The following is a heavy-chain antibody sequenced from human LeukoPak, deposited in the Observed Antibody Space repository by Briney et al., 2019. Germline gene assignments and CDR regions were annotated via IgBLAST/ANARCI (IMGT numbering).Heavy chain of an antibody. CDR1: GFTFSSYS. CDR3: ARDSGGYCSGGSCYGFDY. J-gene: IGHJ4*02. V-gene: IGHV3-21*01. D-gene: IGHD2-15*01. Sequence: GGSLRLSCAASGFTFSSYSMNWVRQAPGKGLEWVASNSSSSSYIYYADSVKGRFTISRDNAKSSLYLQMNSLRAEDTAVYYCARDSGGYCSGGSCYGFDYWGQGTLVTVSS. CDR2: NSSSSSYI.